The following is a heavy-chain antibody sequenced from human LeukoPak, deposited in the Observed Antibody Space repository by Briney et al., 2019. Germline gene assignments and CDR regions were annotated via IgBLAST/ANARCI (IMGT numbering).Heavy chain of an antibody. CDR3: ARQGEYDILTGYYRGYFDY. CDR2: IISSSSYI. V-gene: IGHV3-21*01. Sequence: GGSLRLSCAASGFTFSSYSMNWVRQAPGKGLEWVSSIISSSSYIYYADSVKGRFTISRDNAKNSLYLQMNSLRAEDTAVYYCARQGEYDILTGYYRGYFDYWGQGTLVTVSS. CDR1: GFTFSSYS. J-gene: IGHJ4*02. D-gene: IGHD3-9*01.